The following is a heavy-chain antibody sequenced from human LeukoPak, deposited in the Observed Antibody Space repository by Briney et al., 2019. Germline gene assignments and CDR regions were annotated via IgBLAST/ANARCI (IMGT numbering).Heavy chain of an antibody. V-gene: IGHV4-34*01. CDR1: GGSFSGYY. CDR2: INHSGST. D-gene: IGHD1-26*01. J-gene: IGHJ6*03. CDR3: ARGPRSASYWHYYYYTDV. Sequence: SETLSLTCAVYGGSFSGYYWSWIRQPPGKGLEWIGEINHSGSTNYNPSLKSRVTISVDTSKNQFSLKLSSVTAADTAVYYCARGPRSASYWHYYYYTDVWGTETTLTVSS.